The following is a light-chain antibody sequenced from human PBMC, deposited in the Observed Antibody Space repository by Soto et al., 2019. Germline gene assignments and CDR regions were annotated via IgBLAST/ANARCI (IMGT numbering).Light chain of an antibody. CDR1: QAILYSANNKNY. Sequence: DIVMTHSPDSLAVSLGERATINCESSQAILYSANNKNYLAWFQQKPGQPPKLLIYWASTRESGVPDRFSGSGSGTDFTLTISSLQAADVAVYYCQQYYGTPFPFGPGTKVDIK. J-gene: IGKJ3*01. CDR2: WAS. CDR3: QQYYGTPFP. V-gene: IGKV4-1*01.